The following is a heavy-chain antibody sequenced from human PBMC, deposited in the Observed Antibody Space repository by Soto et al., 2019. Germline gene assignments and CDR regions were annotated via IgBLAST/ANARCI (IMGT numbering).Heavy chain of an antibody. CDR2: INSNSGST. J-gene: IGHJ4*02. CDR1: GYIFAGYY. V-gene: IGHV1-2*02. CDR3: ARDLSVVGAPDY. Sequence: RASVKVSCKASGYIFAGYYIHWVRQAPGQGLEWVGWINSNSGSTNYVQKFQGRVTMTRDTSISTAYMELSRLRSDDTAVYYCARDLSVVGAPDYWGQGTLVTVSS. D-gene: IGHD1-26*01.